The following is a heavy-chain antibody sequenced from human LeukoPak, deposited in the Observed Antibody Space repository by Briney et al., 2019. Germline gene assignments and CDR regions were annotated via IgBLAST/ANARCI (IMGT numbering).Heavy chain of an antibody. J-gene: IGHJ4*02. CDR3: AGAIAEAGTDS. D-gene: IGHD6-19*01. CDR2: INSDGYSI. V-gene: IGHV3-74*01. CDR1: GFTFSSYW. Sequence: PGGSLRLSCAATGFTFSSYWMHWVRQAPGKGPVWLARINSDGYSISYADSVKGRFTISRDNAKKTLYLQMNTLRAEDTAMYYCAGAIAEAGTDSWGQGTLVTVSS.